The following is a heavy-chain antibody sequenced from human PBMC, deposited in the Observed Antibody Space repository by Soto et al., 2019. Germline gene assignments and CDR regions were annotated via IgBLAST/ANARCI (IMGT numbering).Heavy chain of an antibody. J-gene: IGHJ4*02. CDR1: GFTFSSYA. Sequence: GGSLRLSCAASGFTFSSYAMSWVHQAPGKGLEWVSAISGSGGRTYYADSVKGRFTISRDNSKNTLYLQMNSLRAEDTAVYYCAKDQDTSGWPSNFDYWGQGTLVTVSS. CDR2: ISGSGGRT. V-gene: IGHV3-23*01. D-gene: IGHD6-19*01. CDR3: AKDQDTSGWPSNFDY.